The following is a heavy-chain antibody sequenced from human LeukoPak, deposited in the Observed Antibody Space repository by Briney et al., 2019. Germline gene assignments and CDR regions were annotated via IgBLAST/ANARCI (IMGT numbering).Heavy chain of an antibody. CDR3: ARLIRFLEWLSFDY. Sequence: PGGSLRLSCAASGFTFSSYWMSWVRQAPGKGLEWVANIKQDGSEKYYVGSVKGRFTISRDNAKNSLYLQMNSLRAEDTAVYYCARLIRFLEWLSFDYWGQGTLVTVSS. CDR1: GFTFSSYW. D-gene: IGHD3-3*01. V-gene: IGHV3-7*01. J-gene: IGHJ4*02. CDR2: IKQDGSEK.